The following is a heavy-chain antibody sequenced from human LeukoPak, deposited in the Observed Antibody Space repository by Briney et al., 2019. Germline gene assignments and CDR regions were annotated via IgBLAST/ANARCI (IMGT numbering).Heavy chain of an antibody. Sequence: GASVKVSCKASGYTFTSYYMDWVRQAPGQGLEWMGIINPSGGSTSYAQKFQGRVTMTRDTSTSTVYMELSSLRSEDTAVYYCARGAGYSSGWYEDWFDPWGQGTLVTVSS. D-gene: IGHD6-19*01. V-gene: IGHV1-46*01. CDR2: INPSGGST. J-gene: IGHJ5*02. CDR1: GYTFTSYY. CDR3: ARGAGYSSGWYEDWFDP.